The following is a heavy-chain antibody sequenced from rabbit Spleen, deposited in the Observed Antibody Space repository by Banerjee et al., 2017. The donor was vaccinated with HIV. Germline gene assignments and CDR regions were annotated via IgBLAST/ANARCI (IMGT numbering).Heavy chain of an antibody. J-gene: IGHJ4*01. CDR3: VRDTWHFSL. D-gene: IGHD3-1*01. Sequence: QEQLVESGGGLVKPGASLTLTCKASGFSFSSSYDMCWVRQAPGKGLEWIGCIYTGNGKTYYASWAKGRFTISSHNAQNTLYLQLNSLTAADTATYFCVRDTWHFSLWGPGTLVTVS. CDR2: IYTGNGKT. CDR1: GFSFSSSYD. V-gene: IGHV1S45*01.